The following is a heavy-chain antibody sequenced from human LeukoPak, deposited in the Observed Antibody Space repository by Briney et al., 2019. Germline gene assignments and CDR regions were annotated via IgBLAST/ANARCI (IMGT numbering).Heavy chain of an antibody. CDR1: GSTLSSYS. V-gene: IGHV3-48*02. Sequence: GGSLRLSCAASGSTLSSYSMNWVRQAPGKGLEWVSYISSSSGTIYYADSVKGRFAISRDNAKNSLYLQMNSLRDEDTALYYCARDRNGNYLLDYWGQGTLVTVSS. J-gene: IGHJ4*02. D-gene: IGHD1-7*01. CDR2: ISSSSGTI. CDR3: ARDRNGNYLLDY.